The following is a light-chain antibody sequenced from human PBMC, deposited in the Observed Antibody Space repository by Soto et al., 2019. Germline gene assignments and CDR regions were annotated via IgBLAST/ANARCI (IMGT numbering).Light chain of an antibody. V-gene: IGLV1-47*01. CDR2: RNN. Sequence: LTQPPSSSGTPGQRVTISCSGSSSNIGSNYVYWYQQLLGTAPKLLIYRNNQRPSGVPDRFSGSKSGTSASLAISGLRSEDEADYYCAAWDDSLSGVVFGGGTKLTVL. CDR1: SSNIGSNY. CDR3: AAWDDSLSGVV. J-gene: IGLJ2*01.